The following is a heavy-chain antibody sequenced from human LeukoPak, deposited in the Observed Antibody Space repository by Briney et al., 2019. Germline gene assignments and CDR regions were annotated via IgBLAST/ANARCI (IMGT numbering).Heavy chain of an antibody. CDR2: IYYSGST. Sequence: SETLSLTCAVSGGSISSYYWSWIRQPPGKGLEWIGYIYYSGSTNYNPSLRSRVTISVDTSKNQFSLKLSSVTAADTAVYYCARHWRLFTDAFDIWGQGTMVTVSS. CDR3: ARHWRLFTDAFDI. V-gene: IGHV4-59*08. CDR1: GGSISSYY. D-gene: IGHD3-22*01. J-gene: IGHJ3*02.